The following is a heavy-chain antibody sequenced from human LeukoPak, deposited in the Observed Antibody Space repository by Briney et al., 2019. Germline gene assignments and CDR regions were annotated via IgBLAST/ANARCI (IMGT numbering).Heavy chain of an antibody. CDR1: GFTFSSYA. Sequence: GRSLRLSCAASGFTFSSYAMHWVRQAPGKGLEWVAVISYDGSNKYYADSVKGRFTISRDNSKNTLYLQMNSLRAEDTAVYYCARDLMMTTVTGFDYWGQGTLVTVSS. J-gene: IGHJ4*02. CDR3: ARDLMMTTVTGFDY. V-gene: IGHV3-30-3*01. D-gene: IGHD4-17*01. CDR2: ISYDGSNK.